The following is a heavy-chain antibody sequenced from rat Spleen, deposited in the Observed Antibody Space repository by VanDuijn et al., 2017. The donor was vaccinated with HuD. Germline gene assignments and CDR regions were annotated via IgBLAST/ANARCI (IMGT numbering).Heavy chain of an antibody. CDR1: GFTFNNYG. Sequence: EVQLVESGGGLVQPGRSMKLSCAASGFTFNNYGMAWVRQTPTKGLEWVAYISTGGDNTYYRDSVKGRFTISRDNAENTLYLQMDSLRSEDTATYYCATGPRILRLDWFAYWGQGTLVTVSS. CDR2: ISTGGDNT. V-gene: IGHV5S13*01. J-gene: IGHJ3*01. D-gene: IGHD1-6*01. CDR3: ATGPRILRLDWFAY.